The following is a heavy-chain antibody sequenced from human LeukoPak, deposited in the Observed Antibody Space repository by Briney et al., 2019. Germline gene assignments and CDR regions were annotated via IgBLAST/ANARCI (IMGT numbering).Heavy chain of an antibody. J-gene: IGHJ4*02. D-gene: IGHD3-10*01. V-gene: IGHV3-7*01. CDR2: IKQDGSEK. Sequence: GGSLRLSCAASGFTFSSYWMSWVRQAPGKGPEWVANIKQDGSEKYYVDSVKGRFTISRDNAKNSLYLQMNSLRAEDTAVYYCARDHLTYYYGSGSYFDYWGQGTLVTVSS. CDR1: GFTFSSYW. CDR3: ARDHLTYYYGSGSYFDY.